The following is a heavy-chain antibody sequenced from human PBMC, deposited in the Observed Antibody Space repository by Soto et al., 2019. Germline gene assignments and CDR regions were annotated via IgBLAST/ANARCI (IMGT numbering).Heavy chain of an antibody. Sequence: EVQLLESGGGLVQPGGSLRLSCAASGFTFSSYAMTWVRQAPGKGLEWVSGISGSGVSTYYADSVKGRFTISRDNSKNPLYLQMNSRRAEDTALYYCAKGSRADCCSDSDSWGQGTLVTVSS. V-gene: IGHV3-23*01. CDR1: GFTFSSYA. CDR2: ISGSGVST. CDR3: AKGSRADCCSDSDS. D-gene: IGHD2-21*02. J-gene: IGHJ4*02.